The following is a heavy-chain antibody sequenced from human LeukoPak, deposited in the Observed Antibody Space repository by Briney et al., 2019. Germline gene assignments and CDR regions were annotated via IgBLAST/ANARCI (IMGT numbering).Heavy chain of an antibody. V-gene: IGHV3-48*03. CDR3: ASPQVRGAPFDY. D-gene: IGHD3-10*01. CDR1: GFTFSTYE. J-gene: IGHJ4*02. CDR2: ISSSGSTI. Sequence: GGSLRLSCAASGFTFSTYEMNWVRQAPGKGLEWVSYISSSGSTIYYADSVKGRFTISRDNTKNSLYLQMNSLRAEDTAVYYCASPQVRGAPFDYWGQGTLVTVSP.